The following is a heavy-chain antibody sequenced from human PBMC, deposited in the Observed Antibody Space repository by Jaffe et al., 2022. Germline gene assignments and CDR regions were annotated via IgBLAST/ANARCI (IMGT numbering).Heavy chain of an antibody. CDR1: GGSISSGSYY. J-gene: IGHJ3*02. Sequence: QVQLQESGPGLVKPSQTLSLTCTVSGGSISSGSYYWSWIRQPAGKGLEWIGRIYTSGSTNYNPSLKSRVTISVDTSKNQFSLKLSSVTAADTAVYYCARESDGDYLGDAFDIWGQGTMVTVSS. CDR2: IYTSGST. CDR3: ARESDGDYLGDAFDI. D-gene: IGHD4-17*01. V-gene: IGHV4-61*02.